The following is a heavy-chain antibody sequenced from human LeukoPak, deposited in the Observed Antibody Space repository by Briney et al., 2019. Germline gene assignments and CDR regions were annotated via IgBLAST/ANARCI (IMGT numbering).Heavy chain of an antibody. J-gene: IGHJ6*02. CDR2: INHSGST. V-gene: IGHV4-34*01. CDR3: ASSPTTVTTYYYYGIDV. D-gene: IGHD4-17*01. CDR1: GGSFSGYY. Sequence: PSETLSLTCAVYGGSFSGYYWSWIRQPPGKGLEWIGEINHSGSTNYNPSLKSRVTISVGTSKNQFSLKLSSVTAADTAVYYCASSPTTVTTYYYYGIDVWGQGTTVTVSS.